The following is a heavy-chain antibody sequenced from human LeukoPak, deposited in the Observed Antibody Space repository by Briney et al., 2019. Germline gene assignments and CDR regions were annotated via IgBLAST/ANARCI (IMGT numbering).Heavy chain of an antibody. CDR3: AHTLAMSMIRGVNDWFDP. V-gene: IGHV2-5*02. D-gene: IGHD3-10*01. J-gene: IGHJ5*02. Sequence: KESGPTLVKPTETLTVTCTLSGFSLSTSGVGVGWIRQPPGKALEWLALIYWDDDKRYSPSLKSRLTITRDTSRNQVVLTMTNMDPVDTATYYCAHTLAMSMIRGVNDWFDPWGQGTLVTVSS. CDR1: GFSLSTSGVG. CDR2: IYWDDDK.